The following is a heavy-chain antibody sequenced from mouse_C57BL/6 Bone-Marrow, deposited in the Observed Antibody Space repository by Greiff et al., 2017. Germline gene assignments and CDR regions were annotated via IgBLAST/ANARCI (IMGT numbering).Heavy chain of an antibody. V-gene: IGHV1-81*01. CDR3: ARDYYWRGGSYFDV. D-gene: IGHD1-1*01. J-gene: IGHJ1*03. CDR2: LSPRSGNT. CDR1: GYTFTSYG. Sequence: QVHVKQSGAELARPGASVKLSCKASGYTFTSYGISWVKQRTGQGLEWIGELSPRSGNTYYNEKFKGKATLTADKSSSTAYMELRSLTSEDSAVYCCARDYYWRGGSYFDVWGTGTTVTVSS.